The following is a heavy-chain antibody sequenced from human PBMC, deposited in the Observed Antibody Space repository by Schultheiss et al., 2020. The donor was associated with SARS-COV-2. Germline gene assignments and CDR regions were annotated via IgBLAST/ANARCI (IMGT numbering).Heavy chain of an antibody. J-gene: IGHJ4*02. CDR3: AREPYCSGGSCYFDY. CDR2: ISSSSSYI. V-gene: IGHV3-21*01. D-gene: IGHD2-15*01. CDR1: GFSFSNAW. Sequence: GGSLRLSCAASGFSFSNAWMSWVRQAPGKGLEWVSSISSSSSYIYYADSVKGRFTISRDNSKNTLYLQMNSLRAEDTAVYYCAREPYCSGGSCYFDYWGQGTLVTVSS.